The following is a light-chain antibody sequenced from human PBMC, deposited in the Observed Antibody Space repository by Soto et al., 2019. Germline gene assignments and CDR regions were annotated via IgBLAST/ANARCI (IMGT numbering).Light chain of an antibody. V-gene: IGKV3-15*01. CDR1: RTISRN. Sequence: EMVMTQSPVTLSGSPGERVTLSCRASRTISRNLAWYQQKPGQAPRLLIYGASTRATGIPDRFSGSGSGTECTRTINSLQSEDFAMYYCQPHNNWPFVTFGGGTRVEIK. CDR2: GAS. CDR3: QPHNNWPFVT. J-gene: IGKJ4*01.